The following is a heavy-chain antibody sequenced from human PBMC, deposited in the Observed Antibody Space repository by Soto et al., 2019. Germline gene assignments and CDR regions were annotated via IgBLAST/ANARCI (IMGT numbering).Heavy chain of an antibody. V-gene: IGHV4-59*01. CDR3: ARGAVRGRRGLRH. CDR2: IYYSGST. D-gene: IGHD3-10*01. CDR1: GGSISSYY. J-gene: IGHJ1*01. Sequence: SETLSLTCTVSGGSISSYYWSWIRQPPGKGLEWIGYIYYSGSTNYNPSLKSRVTISVDTSKNQFSLKLSSVTAADTAVYYCARGAVRGRRGLRHWGQGTLVTVSS.